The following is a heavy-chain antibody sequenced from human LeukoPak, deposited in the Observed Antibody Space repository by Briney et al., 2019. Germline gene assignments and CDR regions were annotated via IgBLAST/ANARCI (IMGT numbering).Heavy chain of an antibody. CDR3: TIMHGYYDGTGYWVQ. D-gene: IGHD3-22*01. Sequence: GGSLRLSCAASGFTFACYGMSWVRQAPGKGLEWVSFITTNGGRTSYADSVEGRFTISRDNPRNTLYMQMNSLRDEDTAVYYCTIMHGYYDGTGYWVQWGQGTLVTASS. CDR2: ITTNGGRT. V-gene: IGHV3-23*01. J-gene: IGHJ1*01. CDR1: GFTFACYG.